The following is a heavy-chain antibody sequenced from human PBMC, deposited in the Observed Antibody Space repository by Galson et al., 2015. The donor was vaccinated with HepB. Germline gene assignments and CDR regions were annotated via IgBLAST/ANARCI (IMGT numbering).Heavy chain of an antibody. Sequence: SLRLSCAASTFIFSTYSMNWVRQAPGKGLEWVSYISSGTTTIYYADSVKGRFTISRDNAKMSLYLQMNGLRAVDTAVYYCVFLRGNDLKPLDYWGQGTLVTVSS. J-gene: IGHJ4*02. CDR1: TFIFSTYS. V-gene: IGHV3-48*04. CDR2: ISSGTTTI. D-gene: IGHD4-23*01. CDR3: VFLRGNDLKPLDY.